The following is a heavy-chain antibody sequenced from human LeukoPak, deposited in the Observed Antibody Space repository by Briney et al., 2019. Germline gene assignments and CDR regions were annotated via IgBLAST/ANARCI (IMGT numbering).Heavy chain of an antibody. CDR2: ISTYSEKP. V-gene: IGHV1-8*01. Sequence: ASVKVSCKASGYNFLSYGISWVRQAPGKGLEWMGWISTYSEKPSYALKFQGRVSVTRNTSISTAYMELSSLRSEDTAVYYCARVDGSPDYWGQGTLVTVSS. J-gene: IGHJ4*02. CDR3: ARVDGSPDY. CDR1: GYNFLSYG. D-gene: IGHD2-15*01.